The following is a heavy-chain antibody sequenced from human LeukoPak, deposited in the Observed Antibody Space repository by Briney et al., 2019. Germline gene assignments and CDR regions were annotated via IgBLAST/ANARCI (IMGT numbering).Heavy chain of an antibody. Sequence: ASVKVSCRASGYTFTGYYMHWVRQAPGQGLEWMGWINPNSGGANYAQRFQGRVTMTTDTSISTAYMELSRLRSDDTAVYYCAKEEWLLAVYFDYWGQGTLVTVSS. CDR2: INPNSGGA. CDR1: GYTFTGYY. CDR3: AKEEWLLAVYFDY. J-gene: IGHJ4*02. D-gene: IGHD3-3*01. V-gene: IGHV1-2*02.